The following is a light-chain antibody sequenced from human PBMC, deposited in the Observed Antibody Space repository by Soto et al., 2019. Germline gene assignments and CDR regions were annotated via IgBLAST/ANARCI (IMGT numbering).Light chain of an antibody. CDR1: SSDVGGYNY. V-gene: IGLV2-14*01. CDR2: DVS. Sequence: QSALTQPASVSGSPGQSITISCTGTSSDVGGYNYVAWYQQYPGKAPKLMIFDVSNRPSGVSSRFSGSKSGNTASLTISGLQAEDEAYYYCSSYTSSSTLVFGGGTKLTVL. CDR3: SSYTSSSTLV. J-gene: IGLJ2*01.